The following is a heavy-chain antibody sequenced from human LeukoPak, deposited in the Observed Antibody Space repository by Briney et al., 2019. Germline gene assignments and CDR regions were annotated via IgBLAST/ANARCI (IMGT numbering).Heavy chain of an antibody. CDR2: VDPEDGET. J-gene: IGHJ4*02. V-gene: IGHV1-69-2*01. CDR1: GYTFTDYY. Sequence: ASVRVSCKASGYTFTDYYMHWVQQAPGKGLEWMGLVDPEDGETIYAEKFQGRVTITADTSTDTAYMELSSLRSEDTAVYYCATDPQYFDYWGQGTLVTVSS. CDR3: ATDPQYFDY.